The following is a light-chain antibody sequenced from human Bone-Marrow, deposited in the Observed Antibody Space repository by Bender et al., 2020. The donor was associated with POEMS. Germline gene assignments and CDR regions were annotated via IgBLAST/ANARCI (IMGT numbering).Light chain of an antibody. CDR2: DVN. CDR1: SSDVGGYET. Sequence: QSALTQPPSASGSPGQSVTISCTGTSSDVGGYETVSWYQHHPGKAPKVLISDVNIRPSGASNRFSASKSGNTATLTISGLQAEDEGDYYCSSYTSSDTYVFGTGTKVTVL. V-gene: IGLV2-14*03. J-gene: IGLJ1*01. CDR3: SSYTSSDTYV.